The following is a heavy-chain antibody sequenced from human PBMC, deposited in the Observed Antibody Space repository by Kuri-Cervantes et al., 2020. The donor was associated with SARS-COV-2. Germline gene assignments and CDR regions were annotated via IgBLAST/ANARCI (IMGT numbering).Heavy chain of an antibody. CDR2: ISYDGSNK. J-gene: IGHJ5*02. CDR1: GFTFSSYA. Sequence: GESLKTSCAASGFTFSSYAMHWVRQAPGKGLEWVAVISYDGSNKYYADSVKGRFTISRDNSKNTLYLQMNSLRAEDTAVYYCAKASSGQVFTGWFDPWGQGTLVTVSS. CDR3: AKASSGQVFTGWFDP. V-gene: IGHV3-30-3*01. D-gene: IGHD2-15*01.